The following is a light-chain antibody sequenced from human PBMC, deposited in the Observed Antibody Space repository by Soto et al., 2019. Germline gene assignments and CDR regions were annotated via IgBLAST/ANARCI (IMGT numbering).Light chain of an antibody. CDR1: SSDVGGYNF. CDR3: ASYAGGNQV. CDR2: EVT. Sequence: QSALTQPPSASGSPGQSVTIYCTGTSSDVGGYNFVSWYQQHPGKAPKLIIYEVTKRPSGVPDRFSGSKSGNTASLTVSGLLAEDEADYYCASYAGGNQVFGTGTKLTVL. V-gene: IGLV2-8*01. J-gene: IGLJ1*01.